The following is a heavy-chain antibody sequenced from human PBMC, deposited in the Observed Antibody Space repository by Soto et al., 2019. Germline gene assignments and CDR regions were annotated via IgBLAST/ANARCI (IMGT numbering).Heavy chain of an antibody. D-gene: IGHD6-13*01. CDR1: GFTFSSYG. J-gene: IGHJ4*02. Sequence: QVQLVESGGGVVQPGRSLRLSCAASGFTFSSYGMHWVRQAPGKGLEWVAVIWYDGSNKYYADSVKGRFTISRDNSKNTLYLQMNSLRAEDTAVYYCSGQQLALDYWGQGTLVTVSS. CDR2: IWYDGSNK. V-gene: IGHV3-33*01. CDR3: SGQQLALDY.